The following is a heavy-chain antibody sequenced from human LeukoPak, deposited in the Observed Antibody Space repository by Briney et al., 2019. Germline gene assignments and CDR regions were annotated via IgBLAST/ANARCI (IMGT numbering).Heavy chain of an antibody. Sequence: SETLSLTCTVSGGSISGYYWSWIRQPPGKGLEWVGYISYSGSTNYNPSLKSRVTISVDTSTNQFSLKLSSVTAADTAVYYCARLQISSSWLFDYWGQGTLVTVSS. V-gene: IGHV4-59*01. D-gene: IGHD6-13*01. CDR1: GGSISGYY. J-gene: IGHJ4*02. CDR3: ARLQISSSWLFDY. CDR2: ISYSGST.